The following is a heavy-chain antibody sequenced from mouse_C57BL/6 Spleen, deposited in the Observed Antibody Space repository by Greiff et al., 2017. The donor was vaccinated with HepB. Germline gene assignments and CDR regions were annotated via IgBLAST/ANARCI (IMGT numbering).Heavy chain of an antibody. Sequence: QVHVKQPGAELVMPGASVKLSCKASGYTFTSYWMHWVKQRPGQGLEWIGEIDPSDSYTNYNQKFKGKSTLTVDKSSSTAYMQLSSLTSEDSAVYYCARYHGSSLEYWGQGTTLTVSS. CDR2: IDPSDSYT. J-gene: IGHJ2*01. V-gene: IGHV1-69*01. CDR3: ARYHGSSLEY. D-gene: IGHD1-1*01. CDR1: GYTFTSYW.